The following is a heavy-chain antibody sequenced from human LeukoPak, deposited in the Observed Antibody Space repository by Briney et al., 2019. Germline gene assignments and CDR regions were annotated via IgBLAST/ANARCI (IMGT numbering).Heavy chain of an antibody. Sequence: WASVKVSCKASGYTFTKYYMHWVRQAPGQGLGWMGIIDPSGGGTTYAQQFQGRVTMARDTFTTTVYMELSSLRSEDTAVYYCATWGSSSSPLPSMDVWGQGTTVIVSS. V-gene: IGHV1-46*01. CDR1: GYTFTKYY. CDR3: ATWGSSSSPLPSMDV. J-gene: IGHJ6*02. D-gene: IGHD6-13*01. CDR2: IDPSGGGT.